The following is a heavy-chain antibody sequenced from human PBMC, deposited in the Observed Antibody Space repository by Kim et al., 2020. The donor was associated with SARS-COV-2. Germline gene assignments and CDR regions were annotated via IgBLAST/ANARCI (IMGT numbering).Heavy chain of an antibody. CDR3: AKESTVTEYYYYYYGMDV. V-gene: IGHV3-30*02. J-gene: IGHJ6*02. Sequence: KGRLTISRDNSKNTLYLQMNSLRAEDTAVYYCAKESTVTEYYYYYYGMDVWGQGTTVTVSS. D-gene: IGHD4-4*01.